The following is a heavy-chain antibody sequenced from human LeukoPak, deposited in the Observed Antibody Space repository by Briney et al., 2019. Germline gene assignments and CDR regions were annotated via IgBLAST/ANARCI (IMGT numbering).Heavy chain of an antibody. J-gene: IGHJ3*02. CDR1: GFTFSDYW. CDR2: IYSDVSTT. Sequence: PGGSLRLSCAASGFTFSDYWMQWVRQAPGKVLVWVSRIYSDVSTTYYADSVKGRFTISRDNAKNTLYLQMNSLRAEDTAMYYCARVSGSRNYYFGAFDIWGQGTMVTVSS. CDR3: ARVSGSRNYYFGAFDI. V-gene: IGHV3-74*01. D-gene: IGHD3-10*01.